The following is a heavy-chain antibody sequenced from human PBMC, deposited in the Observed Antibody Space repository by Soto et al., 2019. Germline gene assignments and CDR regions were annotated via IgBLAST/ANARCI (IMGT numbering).Heavy chain of an antibody. CDR3: ARVSKLPSAFDY. CDR1: SGSISSSNW. D-gene: IGHD2-15*01. CDR2: IYHSGST. Sequence: PSETLSLTCAVSSGSISSSNWWSWVRQPPGKGLEWIGEIYHSGSTNYNPSLKSRVTISVDKSKNQFSLKLSSVTAADTAVYYCARVSKLPSAFDYWGHGTLVTVSS. V-gene: IGHV4-4*02. J-gene: IGHJ4*01.